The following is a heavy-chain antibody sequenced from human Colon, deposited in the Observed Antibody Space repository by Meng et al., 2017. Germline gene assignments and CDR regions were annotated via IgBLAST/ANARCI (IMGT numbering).Heavy chain of an antibody. V-gene: IGHV4-4*02. D-gene: IGHD6-19*01. CDR1: GGSITSSDW. J-gene: IGHJ5*02. CDR2: TYQNGRP. CDR3: AREVVVAGTRNWLDP. Sequence: QLPLQEAGPGLVKPSGTLSLTCTGSGGSITSSDWWSWVRQTPGKGLEWIGETYQNGRPNYNPSLKSRVTISVDKSKNQFSLNMTSVTAADTAVYYCAREVVVAGTRNWLDPWGQGILVTVSS.